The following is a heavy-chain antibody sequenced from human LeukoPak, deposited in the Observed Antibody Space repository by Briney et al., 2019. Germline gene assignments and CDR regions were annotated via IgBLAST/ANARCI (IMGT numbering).Heavy chain of an antibody. CDR3: AREKAPPSPYSSGWYADYYYGMDV. CDR2: ISYGGSNK. CDR1: GFTFSSHA. V-gene: IGHV3-30-3*01. Sequence: PGRSLRLSCAASGFTFSSHAMHWVRQAPGKGLEWVAVISYGGSNKYYADSVKGRFTISRDNSKNTLYLQMNSLRAEDTAVYYCAREKAPPSPYSSGWYADYYYGMDVWGQGTTVTVSS. D-gene: IGHD6-19*01. J-gene: IGHJ6*02.